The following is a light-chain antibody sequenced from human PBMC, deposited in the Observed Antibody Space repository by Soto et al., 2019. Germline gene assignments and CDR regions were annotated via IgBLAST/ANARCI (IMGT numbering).Light chain of an antibody. CDR2: GAS. CDR3: QQYGSAPVT. J-gene: IGKJ3*01. V-gene: IGKV3-20*01. CDR1: QTVTSSK. Sequence: DIVLTQSPGTLSLSPGERAILSCRASQTVTSSKLAWYQQKPGQAPRLLMYGASSRATGIPDRFSGSGSGTDFTLTISRLEPEDFAVYSCQQYGSAPVTFSPGTKVDIK.